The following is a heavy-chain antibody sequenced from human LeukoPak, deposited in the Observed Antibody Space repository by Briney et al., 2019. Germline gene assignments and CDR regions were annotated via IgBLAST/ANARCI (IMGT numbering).Heavy chain of an antibody. CDR1: GYTFTDNH. CDR2: INPNSGGT. Sequence: ASVKVSCKASGYTFTDNHMYWIRQAPGQGPECMGWINPNSGGTNYAQKFQGRVTMTRDTSISTAYMELSRLRSDDTAVYYCARVAAAGDGMDVWGQGTTVTVSS. J-gene: IGHJ6*02. CDR3: ARVAAAGDGMDV. D-gene: IGHD6-13*01. V-gene: IGHV1-2*02.